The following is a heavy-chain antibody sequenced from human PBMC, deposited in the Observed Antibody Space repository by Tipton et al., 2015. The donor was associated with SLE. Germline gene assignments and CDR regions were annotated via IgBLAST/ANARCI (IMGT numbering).Heavy chain of an antibody. CDR1: GGSISSYY. V-gene: IGHV4-59*12. D-gene: IGHD3-16*02. CDR3: ARRRFRITFGGVIAPGSWFDP. Sequence: TLSLTCTVSGGSISSYYWSWIRQPPGKGLEWIGYIYYSGSTNYNPSLKSRVPISVDTSKNQFSLKLSSVTAADTAVYYCARRRFRITFGGVIAPGSWFDPWGQGTLVTVSS. J-gene: IGHJ5*02. CDR2: IYYSGST.